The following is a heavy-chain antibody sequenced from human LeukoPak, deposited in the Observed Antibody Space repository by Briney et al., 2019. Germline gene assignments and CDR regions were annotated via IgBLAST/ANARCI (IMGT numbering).Heavy chain of an antibody. V-gene: IGHV4-34*01. CDR2: INHSGST. J-gene: IGHJ4*02. CDR3: ASGWELNRFDY. D-gene: IGHD1-26*01. CDR1: GGSFSGYY. Sequence: KSSETLSLTCAVYGGSFSGYYWSWIRQPPGKGLEWIGEINHSGSTNYNPSLKSRVTISVDTSKNQFSLKLNSVTAADTAVYYCASGWELNRFDYWGQGTLVTVSS.